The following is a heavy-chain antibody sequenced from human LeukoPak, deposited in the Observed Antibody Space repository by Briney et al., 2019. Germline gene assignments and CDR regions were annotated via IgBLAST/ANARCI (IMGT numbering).Heavy chain of an antibody. CDR2: IYHTGST. D-gene: IGHD6-19*01. Sequence: PSETLSFTCTVSGGSISTYYWSWIRQPPGKGLEWIGYIYHTGSTKYNPSLKSRVTLSVDTSKSQFSLKLSSVTAADTAVYYCARRSGWHYVDYWGQGSLVTVSS. CDR3: ARRSGWHYVDY. V-gene: IGHV4-59*08. CDR1: GGSISTYY. J-gene: IGHJ4*02.